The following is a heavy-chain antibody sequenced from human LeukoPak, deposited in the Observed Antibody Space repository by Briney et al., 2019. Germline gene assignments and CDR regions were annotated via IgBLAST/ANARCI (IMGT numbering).Heavy chain of an antibody. CDR2: IYTSGST. V-gene: IGHV4-61*02. Sequence: PSETLSLTCTVSGGSISSGSYYWSWIRQPAGKGLEWIGRIYTSGSTNYNPSLKSRVTISVDTSKNQFSLKLSSVTAADTAVYYCASSRKTGDGATGPWAPGVDAFDIWGQGTMVTVSS. CDR1: GGSISSGSYY. D-gene: IGHD1-14*01. CDR3: ASSRKTGDGATGPWAPGVDAFDI. J-gene: IGHJ3*02.